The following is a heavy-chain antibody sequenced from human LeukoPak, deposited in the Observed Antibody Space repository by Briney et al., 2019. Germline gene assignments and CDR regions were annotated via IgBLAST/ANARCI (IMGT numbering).Heavy chain of an antibody. D-gene: IGHD2-15*01. CDR2: IIPIFGTA. J-gene: IGHJ4*02. CDR3: ASASLGYCSGGSCYYPIDY. V-gene: IGHV1-69*13. CDR1: GGTFSSYA. Sequence: SVRVSCTASGGTFSSYAISWVRQAPGQGLEWMGGIIPIFGTANYAQKFQGRVTLTADESTSTAYMELSSLRSEDTAVYYCASASLGYCSGGSCYYPIDYWGQGTLVTVSS.